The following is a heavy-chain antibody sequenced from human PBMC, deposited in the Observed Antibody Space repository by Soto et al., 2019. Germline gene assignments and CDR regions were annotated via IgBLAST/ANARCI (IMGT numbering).Heavy chain of an antibody. CDR3: ASPKIAFYNWFDP. V-gene: IGHV4-39*01. CDR2: IYYSGST. J-gene: IGHJ5*02. D-gene: IGHD3-3*02. CDR1: GGSISSSSYY. Sequence: SETLSLTCTVSGGSISSSSYYWGWIRQPPGKGLEWIGSIYYSGSTYYNPSLKSRVTISLDTSKNQFSLKLSSVTAADTAVYYCASPKIAFYNWFDPWGKGTLVTVSS.